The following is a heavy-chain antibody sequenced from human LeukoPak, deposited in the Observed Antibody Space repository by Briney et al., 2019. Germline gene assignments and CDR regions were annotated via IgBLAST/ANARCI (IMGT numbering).Heavy chain of an antibody. CDR1: GFTFSSYW. V-gene: IGHV3-7*05. J-gene: IGHJ4*02. Sequence: GGSLRLSCAPSGFTFSSYWMSWIRQAPGKGLEWVANIKQDGSEKYYVDSVKGRFTISRDNAKNSLYLQMNSLGAEDTAVYYCARGTRQWRGTTVYWGQGTLVTVSS. CDR2: IKQDGSEK. CDR3: ARGTRQWRGTTVY. D-gene: IGHD6-19*01.